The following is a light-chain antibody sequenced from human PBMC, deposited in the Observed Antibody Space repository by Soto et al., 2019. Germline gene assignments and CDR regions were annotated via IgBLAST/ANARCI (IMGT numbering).Light chain of an antibody. Sequence: GDRVTITCRASQSINSWLAWDQQKPGKAPKLLIYDASSLESGEPSRFSGSRSGTEFALTISSLQTDDFATYYCQQYNTYSLWRFGQGTKVETK. CDR3: QQYNTYSLWR. J-gene: IGKJ1*01. CDR1: QSINSW. CDR2: DAS. V-gene: IGKV1-5*01.